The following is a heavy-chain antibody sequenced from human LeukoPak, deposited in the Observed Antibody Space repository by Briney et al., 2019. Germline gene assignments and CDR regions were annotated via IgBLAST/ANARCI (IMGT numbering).Heavy chain of an antibody. Sequence: GGSLRLSCAASGFTFSSYWMHWVRQAPGKGLVWVSRINSDGSSIRYADSVKGRFTISRDNAKNSLYLQMNSLRAEDTAVYYCARGYSSSWHHYYYYMDVWGKGTTVTVSS. J-gene: IGHJ6*03. V-gene: IGHV3-74*01. CDR2: INSDGSSI. CDR1: GFTFSSYW. D-gene: IGHD6-13*01. CDR3: ARGYSSSWHHYYYYMDV.